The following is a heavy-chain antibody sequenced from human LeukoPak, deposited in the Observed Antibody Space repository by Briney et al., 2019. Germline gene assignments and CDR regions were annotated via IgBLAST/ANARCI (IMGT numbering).Heavy chain of an antibody. J-gene: IGHJ5*02. CDR2: ITAYNGNT. Sequence: ASVTLSFKSSGYTFTSYGISWVRQAPGQGLELIGFITAYNGNTNYAQKVQGRVTMTTDTSTSKAYMELRSLRSDDTAVYYCARVWYNWIDQNCFDPWGQGTLVTVSS. V-gene: IGHV1-18*01. D-gene: IGHD1-1*01. CDR1: GYTFTSYG. CDR3: ARVWYNWIDQNCFDP.